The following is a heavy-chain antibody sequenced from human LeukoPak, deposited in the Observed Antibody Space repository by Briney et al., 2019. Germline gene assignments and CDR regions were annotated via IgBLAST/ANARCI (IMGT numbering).Heavy chain of an antibody. D-gene: IGHD3-9*01. CDR1: GGSISSYY. V-gene: IGHV4-59*01. J-gene: IGHJ3*02. CDR3: ARDSHYDILTGYYTAFDI. CDR2: IDYSGST. Sequence: AETLSLTCTVSGGSISSYYWSWIRQPPGKGLEWIGYIDYSGSTNYNPSLKSRVTISVDTSKNQFSLKLSSVTAADPAVYYCARDSHYDILTGYYTAFDIWGQGTMVTVSS.